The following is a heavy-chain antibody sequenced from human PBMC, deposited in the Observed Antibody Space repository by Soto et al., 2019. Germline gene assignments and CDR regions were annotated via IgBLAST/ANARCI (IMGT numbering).Heavy chain of an antibody. CDR2: IKPDGSEQ. J-gene: IGHJ6*02. D-gene: IGHD1-20*01. CDR3: ARGNWNYYYGFDV. CDR1: EFTFDKYY. Sequence: GSLRLSCAASEFTFDKYYMTWVRQAPGKGPEWVANIKPDGSEQYYVDSVKGRFTISRDNANNSLYLQMNSLRAEDTAVYFCARGNWNYYYGFDVWGQGTTVNVSS. V-gene: IGHV3-7*01.